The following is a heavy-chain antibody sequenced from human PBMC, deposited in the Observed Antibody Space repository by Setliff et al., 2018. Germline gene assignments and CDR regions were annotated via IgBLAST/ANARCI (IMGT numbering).Heavy chain of an antibody. CDR1: GGSISSSIW. CDR2: IYHTGST. Sequence: SETLSLTCAVSGGSISSSIWWSWVRQAPGKGLEWIGEIYHTGSTNYNPSLKSRVNISVDKSKNQFSLKLSSVTAADTAVYYCARRETYYNFWSGYYAYWGQGTLVTVSS. J-gene: IGHJ4*02. D-gene: IGHD3-3*01. CDR3: ARRETYYNFWSGYYAY. V-gene: IGHV4-4*02.